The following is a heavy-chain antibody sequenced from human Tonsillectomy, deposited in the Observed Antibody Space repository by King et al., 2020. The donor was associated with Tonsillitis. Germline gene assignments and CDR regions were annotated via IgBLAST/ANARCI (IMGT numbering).Heavy chain of an antibody. Sequence: QLVQSGAEVKKPGSSLKVFCQASGGTFSSHAIRWVRQAPGQGLAWMGRIIPIVGVGNYAQKFQGRVTITADKSTSTAYMELSSLRSEDTAVYYCASGRTSSGWYLNYWGQGTLVTVSS. CDR1: GGTFSSHA. CDR2: IIPIVGVG. V-gene: IGHV1-69*09. CDR3: ASGRTSSGWYLNY. D-gene: IGHD6-19*01. J-gene: IGHJ4*02.